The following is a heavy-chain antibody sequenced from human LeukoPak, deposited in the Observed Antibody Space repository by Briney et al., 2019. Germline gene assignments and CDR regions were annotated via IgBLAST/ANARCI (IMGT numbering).Heavy chain of an antibody. V-gene: IGHV1-2*06. CDR3: AKDGDGYNAWFDS. J-gene: IGHJ5*01. D-gene: IGHD5-24*01. CDR2: INPNSGGT. CDR1: GYTFTGYY. Sequence: ASVKVSCKASGYTFTGYYMHWVRQAPGQGLEWMGRINPNSGGTEYAHKFQGRVTLTRDTSIDTVYMELRNLRSDDTAVYFCAKDGDGYNAWFDSWGQGTQVIVSS.